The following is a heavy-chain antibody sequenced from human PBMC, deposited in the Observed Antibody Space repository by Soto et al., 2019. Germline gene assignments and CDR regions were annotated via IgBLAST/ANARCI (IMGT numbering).Heavy chain of an antibody. CDR3: AASIFYYGMDA. CDR1: GYTFTNYW. V-gene: IGHV5-51*01. Sequence: PGESLKISCKGSGYTFTNYWIGWVRQMPGKGLEWMGIIYPGDSDTKYNPSFQGQVTISADKSITTTYLQWSSLKASDTAIYYCAASIFYYGMDAWGQGTPVTVSS. CDR2: IYPGDSDT. J-gene: IGHJ6*02.